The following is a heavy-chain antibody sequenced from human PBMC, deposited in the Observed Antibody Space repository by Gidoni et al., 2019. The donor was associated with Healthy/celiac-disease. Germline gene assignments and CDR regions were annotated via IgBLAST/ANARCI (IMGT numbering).Heavy chain of an antibody. D-gene: IGHD1-1*01. V-gene: IGHV4-39*01. J-gene: IGHJ3*02. Sequence: QLQLQESGPGLVTPSATLSLTCTVTGGSISSSSYYWGRIRQPPGKGLEWFGSIYYSGSTYYNPSLKSRVTISVDTSKNQFSLKLSSVTAADTAVYYCASPVQLDAFDIWGQGTMVTVSS. CDR1: GGSISSSSYY. CDR3: ASPVQLDAFDI. CDR2: IYYSGST.